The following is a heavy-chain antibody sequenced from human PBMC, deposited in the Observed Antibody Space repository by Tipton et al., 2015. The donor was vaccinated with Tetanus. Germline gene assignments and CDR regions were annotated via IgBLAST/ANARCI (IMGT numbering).Heavy chain of an antibody. V-gene: IGHV4-30-4*01. CDR3: ARTPDYYYGMDV. CDR1: GGSFRSGDHY. CDR2: IYYSGTT. Sequence: TLSLTCTVSGGSFRSGDHYWSWIRQAPGKGLEWIGEIYYSGTTNYNPSLKSRVTISTDKSKNQVSLRLNSVTAADTAVYFCARTPDYYYGMDVWGQGTTVTVSS. J-gene: IGHJ6*02.